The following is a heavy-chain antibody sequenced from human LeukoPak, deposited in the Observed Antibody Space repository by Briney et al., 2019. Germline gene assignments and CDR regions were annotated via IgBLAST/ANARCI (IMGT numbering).Heavy chain of an antibody. J-gene: IGHJ4*02. D-gene: IGHD2-2*01. CDR2: ISSNGGST. CDR1: GFTFSSYA. Sequence: PGGSLRLACAAAGFTFSSYAMHWVRQAPGKGLEYVSAISSNGGSTDYENSVKGRFTISRYNSKNTLYLQMGSMRAEDMAVYYCARDHGVVVPAATIDYWGQRTLVTVSS. CDR3: ARDHGVVVPAATIDY. V-gene: IGHV3-64*01.